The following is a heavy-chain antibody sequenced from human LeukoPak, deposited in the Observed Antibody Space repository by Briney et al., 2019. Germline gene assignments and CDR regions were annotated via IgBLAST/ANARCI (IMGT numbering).Heavy chain of an antibody. J-gene: IGHJ4*02. Sequence: ASVKISCKASGYTFTDNYIQWVRQAPEKGLEWVGRVDPEDGQTFFPEKFQGRVTIMADTSTDTTYLELRGLRPDDTAVYYCATGDYQLLPFESWGQGTLVTVSS. CDR2: VDPEDGQT. CDR1: GYTFTDNY. D-gene: IGHD2-15*01. V-gene: IGHV1-69-2*01. CDR3: ATGDYQLLPFES.